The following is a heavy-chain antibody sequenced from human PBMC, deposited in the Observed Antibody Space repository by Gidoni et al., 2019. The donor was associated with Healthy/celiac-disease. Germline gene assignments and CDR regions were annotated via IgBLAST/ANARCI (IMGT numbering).Heavy chain of an antibody. CDR1: GFTFRSYA. V-gene: IGHV3-23*01. Sequence: EVQLLVSGGGLVQPGGSMRLSCAASGFTFRSYALSWVRQAPGKGLEWVSAIRGSGGSTYYADSVKGRFTISRDKSKNTLYLQMNSLRAEDTAVYYCAKDRLKGYGSVFDYWGQGTLVTVSS. D-gene: IGHD3-10*01. CDR2: IRGSGGST. J-gene: IGHJ4*02. CDR3: AKDRLKGYGSVFDY.